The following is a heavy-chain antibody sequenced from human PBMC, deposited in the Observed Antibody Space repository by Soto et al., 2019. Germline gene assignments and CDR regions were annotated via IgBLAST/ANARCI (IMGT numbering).Heavy chain of an antibody. CDR3: ASVYGEHQRDNWFDP. D-gene: IGHD4-17*01. Sequence: SETLSLTCTVSGGSVSSGSYYWSWIRQPPGKGLEWIGYIYYSGSTNYNPSLKSRVTISVDTSKNQFSLKLSSVTAADTAVYYCASVYGEHQRDNWFDPWGQGTLVTVSS. V-gene: IGHV4-61*01. J-gene: IGHJ5*02. CDR1: GGSVSSGSYY. CDR2: IYYSGST.